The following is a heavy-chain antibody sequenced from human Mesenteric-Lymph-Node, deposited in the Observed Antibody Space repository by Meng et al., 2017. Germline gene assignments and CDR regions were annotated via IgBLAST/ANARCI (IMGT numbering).Heavy chain of an antibody. V-gene: IGHV4-34*01. D-gene: IGHD3-10*01. Sequence: QVQLPQWGAGLLKPSETLSLTCAVYGGSFSGYYWSWIRQPPGKGLEWIGEINHSGSTNYNPSLKSRVTISVDTSKNQFSLKLSSVTAADTAVYYCARRRGGSGRDCWGQGTLVTVSS. J-gene: IGHJ4*02. CDR3: ARRRGGSGRDC. CDR2: INHSGST. CDR1: GGSFSGYY.